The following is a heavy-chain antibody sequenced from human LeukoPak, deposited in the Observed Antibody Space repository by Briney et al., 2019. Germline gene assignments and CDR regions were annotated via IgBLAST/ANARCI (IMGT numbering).Heavy chain of an antibody. CDR3: AETGPTGF. J-gene: IGHJ4*02. Sequence: PGTSLRLSCAASGFSFSSYGMHWVRQAPGRGLDWVAAISHDGTKTHYAESVKGRFTISRDNSKNLMYLQMNSLRAEDTALYYCAETGPTGFWGQGTLVTVSS. D-gene: IGHD3-9*01. CDR1: GFSFSSYG. CDR2: ISHDGTKT. V-gene: IGHV3-30*03.